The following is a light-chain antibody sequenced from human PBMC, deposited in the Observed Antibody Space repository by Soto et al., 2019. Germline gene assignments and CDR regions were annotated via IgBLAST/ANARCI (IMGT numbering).Light chain of an antibody. CDR3: QQYNSYPPEGLT. J-gene: IGKJ4*01. Sequence: DIQLTQSPSTLSASVGERVTITCRASQTVNTWLAWYQHKPGKAPKLLIYDASVLETGVPSRFSGFSSGTEFTLAISSLQPDDFATYFCQQYNSYPPEGLTFGGGTKVEI. CDR2: DAS. V-gene: IGKV1-5*01. CDR1: QTVNTW.